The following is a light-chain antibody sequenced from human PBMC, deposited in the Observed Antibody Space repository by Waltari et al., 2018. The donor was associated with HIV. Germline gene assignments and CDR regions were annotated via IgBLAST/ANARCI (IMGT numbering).Light chain of an antibody. Sequence: QSALTQPASVSGSPGQSITISCTGTSSDVGSYNLVSWYQQPPGKAPKLMIYEGSKRPSGVSSRFSDSKSGNTASLTISGLQAEDEADYYCCSYAGSSTYWVFGGGTKLTVL. J-gene: IGLJ3*02. CDR3: CSYAGSSTYWV. CDR1: SSDVGSYNL. CDR2: EGS. V-gene: IGLV2-23*01.